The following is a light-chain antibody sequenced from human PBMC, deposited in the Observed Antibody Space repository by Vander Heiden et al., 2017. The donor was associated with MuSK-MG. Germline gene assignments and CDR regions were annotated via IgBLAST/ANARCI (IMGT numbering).Light chain of an antibody. Sequence: SYVLIQPPSVSVAPGQTATITCGGDKIGSKSVHWYQQRPGQAPVLVGDEDSDRPSGIPERFSCYNAGKTAKLNINVVEAGDEADYYGQVRESNNEYWVFGGGTTLTVL. V-gene: IGLV3-21*02. CDR3: QVRESNNEYWV. J-gene: IGLJ3*02. CDR1: KIGSKS. CDR2: EDS.